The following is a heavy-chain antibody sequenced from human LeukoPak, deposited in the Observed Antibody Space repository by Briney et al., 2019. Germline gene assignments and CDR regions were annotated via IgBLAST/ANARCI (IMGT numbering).Heavy chain of an antibody. V-gene: IGHV4-59*12. J-gene: IGHJ4*02. Sequence: SETLSLTCTVSGGSISSYYWSWIRQPPGKGLEWIGYIYYSGSTNYNPSLKSRVTISVDTSKNQFSLKLSSVTAADTAVYYCARGRVRGVTYDYWGQGTLVTVSS. D-gene: IGHD3-10*01. CDR3: ARGRVRGVTYDY. CDR1: GGSISSYY. CDR2: IYYSGST.